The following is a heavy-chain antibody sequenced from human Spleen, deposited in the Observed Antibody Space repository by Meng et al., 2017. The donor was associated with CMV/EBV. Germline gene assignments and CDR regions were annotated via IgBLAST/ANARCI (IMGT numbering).Heavy chain of an antibody. CDR1: GGSISSSSYY. CDR2: IYYSGST. Sequence: SETLSLTCTVSGGSISSSSYYWGWIRQPPGKGLEWIGSIYYSGSTYYNPSLKSRVTISVDTSKNQFSLKLSSVTAADTAVYYCARGRVVRHYGMDVWGQGTTVTVSS. CDR3: ARGRVVRHYGMDV. J-gene: IGHJ6*02. D-gene: IGHD2-2*01. V-gene: IGHV4-39*07.